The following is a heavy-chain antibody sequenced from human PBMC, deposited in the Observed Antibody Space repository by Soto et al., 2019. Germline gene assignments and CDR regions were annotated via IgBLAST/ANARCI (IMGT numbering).Heavy chain of an antibody. CDR1: GFTFSSYA. D-gene: IGHD3-22*01. CDR3: ARDFYDSSGRYYYGMDV. V-gene: IGHV3-23*01. Sequence: GGSLRLSCAASGFTFSSYAMSWVCQAQGKGLEWVSAISGSGGSTYYADSVKGRFTISRDNSKNTLYLQMNSLRAEDTAVYYCARDFYDSSGRYYYGMDVWGQGTTVTVSS. J-gene: IGHJ6*02. CDR2: ISGSGGST.